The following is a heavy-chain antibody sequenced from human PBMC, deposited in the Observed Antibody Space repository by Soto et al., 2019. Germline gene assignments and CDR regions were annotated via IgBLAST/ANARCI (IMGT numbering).Heavy chain of an antibody. CDR2: INSDGSST. D-gene: IGHD6-19*01. V-gene: IGHV3-74*01. Sequence: EVQLMESGGGLVQPGGSLTLSCAASGFTFSSYWMHWVRQVPGKGLVWVSRINSDGSSTTYADSVKGRFTISRDNVKNTLYLQMKSLRVDDTAVYYCARDLGILAGVSGWYNWFDPWGQGTLVTVSS. CDR3: ARDLGILAGVSGWYNWFDP. J-gene: IGHJ5*02. CDR1: GFTFSSYW.